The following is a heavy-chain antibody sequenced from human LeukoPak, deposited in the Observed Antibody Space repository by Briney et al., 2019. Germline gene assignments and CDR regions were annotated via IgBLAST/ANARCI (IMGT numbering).Heavy chain of an antibody. V-gene: IGHV1-24*01. D-gene: IGHD3-22*01. J-gene: IGHJ4*02. CDR2: FDPEDGET. CDR1: GYTLTELS. CDR3: ATVNGGGMTYYYDSSGYFRY. Sequence: ASVKVSCKVSGYTLTELSMHWVRQAPGEGLEWMGGFDPEDGETIYAQKFQGRVTMTEDTSTDTAYMELSSLRSEDTAVYYCATVNGGGMTYYYDSSGYFRYWGQGTLVTVSS.